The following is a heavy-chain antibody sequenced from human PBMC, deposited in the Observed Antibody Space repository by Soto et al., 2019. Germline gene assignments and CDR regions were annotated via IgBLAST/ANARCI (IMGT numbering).Heavy chain of an antibody. CDR3: AKHLHIVVRFSPLFSFYGLDV. J-gene: IGHJ6*02. CDR1: GFTFSGFD. V-gene: IGHV3-13*01. Sequence: GGSLRLSCEASGFTFSGFDMHWVRQPTGKGLEWVSTIGTAGDTYYAVSVKGRFTISRDNAKNSLYLQMISPRAEDTAVYYCAKHLHIVVRFSPLFSFYGLDVWGQGTTVTVSS. D-gene: IGHD2-2*01. CDR2: IGTAGDT.